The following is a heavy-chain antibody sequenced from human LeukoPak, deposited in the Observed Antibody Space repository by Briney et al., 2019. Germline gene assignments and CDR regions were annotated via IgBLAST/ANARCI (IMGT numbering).Heavy chain of an antibody. Sequence: SETLSLTCTVSGGSISSYYWSWIRQPPGKGLEWIGYIYYSGSTNYNPSLKSRVTISVDTSKNQFSPKLSSVTAADTAVYYCAGSGSYYLSPFDPWGQGTLVTVSS. J-gene: IGHJ5*02. V-gene: IGHV4-59*01. D-gene: IGHD3-10*01. CDR2: IYYSGST. CDR3: AGSGSYYLSPFDP. CDR1: GGSISSYY.